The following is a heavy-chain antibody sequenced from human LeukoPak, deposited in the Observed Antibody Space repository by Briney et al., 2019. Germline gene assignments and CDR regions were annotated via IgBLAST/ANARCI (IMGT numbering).Heavy chain of an antibody. D-gene: IGHD1-7*01. CDR3: ARDRAEHNWTYHTLFDY. V-gene: IGHV3-74*01. CDR2: INGDETSR. J-gene: IGHJ4*02. CDR1: GFTFRDYW. Sequence: GGSLRLSCTASGFTFRDYWMHWIRQTPREGLVWVSRINGDETSRAYADSVEGRFTISRDNAKNTLYLQIDSLRAEDSAIYYCARDRAEHNWTYHTLFDYWGQGTPVTVSS.